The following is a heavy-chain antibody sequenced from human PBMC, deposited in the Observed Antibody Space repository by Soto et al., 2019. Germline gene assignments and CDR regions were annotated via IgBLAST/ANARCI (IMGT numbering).Heavy chain of an antibody. CDR3: TRAEEMATTRFEH. V-gene: IGHV1-46*01. J-gene: IGHJ4*02. CDR2: INPTGGPT. Sequence: GASVKVSCKASGYTFAFYFIHWVRQAPGHGLEWMGTINPTGGPTSYAQKFQGRVTMTRDTSTNTVYMELTSLTYDDTAVYYCTRAEEMATTRFEHWGQGTLVTVSS. CDR1: GYTFAFYF. D-gene: IGHD1-1*01.